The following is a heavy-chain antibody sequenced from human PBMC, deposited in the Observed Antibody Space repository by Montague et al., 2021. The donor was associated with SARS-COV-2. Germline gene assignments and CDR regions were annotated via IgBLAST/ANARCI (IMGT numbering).Heavy chain of an antibody. CDR1: GGSISSSSYY. J-gene: IGHJ4*02. D-gene: IGHD3-9*01. Sequence: SETLSLTCTVSGGSISSSSYYWGWIRQPPGKRLEWIGSIYYSGSTYYNPSLKSRVTISVDTSKNQFSLKLSSVTAADTAVYYCARHGSSGYFDWLGDWGQGTLVTVSS. CDR3: ARHGSSGYFDWLGD. CDR2: IYYSGST. V-gene: IGHV4-39*01.